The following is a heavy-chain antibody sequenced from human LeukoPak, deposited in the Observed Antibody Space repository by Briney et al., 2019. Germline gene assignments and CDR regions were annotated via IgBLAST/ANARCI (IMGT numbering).Heavy chain of an antibody. V-gene: IGHV1-69*05. Sequence: SVKVSCKASGGTFSSYANSWVRQAPGQGLEWMGRIIPIFGTANYAQKFQGRVTITTDESTSTAYMELSSLRSEDTAVYYCATRELVQDYYYMDVWGKGTTVTVSS. CDR2: IIPIFGTA. CDR3: ATRELVQDYYYMDV. D-gene: IGHD6-13*01. CDR1: GGTFSSYA. J-gene: IGHJ6*03.